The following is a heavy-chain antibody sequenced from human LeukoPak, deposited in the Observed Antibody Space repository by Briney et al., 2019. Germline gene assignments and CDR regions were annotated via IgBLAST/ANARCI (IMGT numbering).Heavy chain of an antibody. CDR3: AKGPNSSGWYHFDY. CDR2: ISNDGSNK. J-gene: IGHJ4*02. D-gene: IGHD6-19*01. V-gene: IGHV3-30*18. Sequence: GGSLRLSCAASGFTFSSYGMHWVRQAPGKGLEWVAVISNDGSNKYQADSVTGRFTISRDNSKNTLYLQMNSLRAEDTAVYYCAKGPNSSGWYHFDYWGQGTLVTVSS. CDR1: GFTFSSYG.